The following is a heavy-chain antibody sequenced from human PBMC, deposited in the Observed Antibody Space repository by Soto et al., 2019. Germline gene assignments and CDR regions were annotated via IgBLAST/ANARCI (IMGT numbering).Heavy chain of an antibody. V-gene: IGHV3-23*01. CDR3: ANFRGTVNTIEGFYH. J-gene: IGHJ4*02. D-gene: IGHD3-10*01. CDR1: GFTFITYA. CDR2: ITGNGGT. Sequence: PGGSLRLSCAASGFTFITYAMNWVLHIPGKGLEWVSGITGNGGTYYVDSVKGRFTISRDISKNTLYMQMNSLRVEDTALYYCANFRGTVNTIEGFYHCGPGTLVTVSS.